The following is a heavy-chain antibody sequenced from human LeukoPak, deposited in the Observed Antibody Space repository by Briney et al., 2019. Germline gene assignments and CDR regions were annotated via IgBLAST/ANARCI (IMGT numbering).Heavy chain of an antibody. J-gene: IGHJ5*02. D-gene: IGHD2/OR15-2a*01. CDR2: IYSSGST. CDR1: GDSIINYY. Sequence: SETLSLTCAVSGDSIINYYWSWIRQPPGKGLEWIGYIYSSGSTNYNPSLKSRVTISVDTSKNQFSLKLSSVTAADTAVYYCAREIGGWFDPWGQGILVTVSS. V-gene: IGHV4-59*01. CDR3: AREIGGWFDP.